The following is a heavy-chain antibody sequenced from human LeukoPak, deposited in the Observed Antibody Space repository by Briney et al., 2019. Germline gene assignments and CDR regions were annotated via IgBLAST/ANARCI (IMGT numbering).Heavy chain of an antibody. Sequence: PGGSLRLSCAASGFTFINYAMHWVRQAPGKGLEWVALMSYDGSYEYYADSVRGRFTISRDSSKNTLYLQMSSLRAEDTAVYYCARDNDSRDPPHFDYWGQGTLVTVSS. CDR3: ARDNDSRDPPHFDY. J-gene: IGHJ4*02. CDR1: GFTFINYA. CDR2: MSYDGSYE. D-gene: IGHD3-16*01. V-gene: IGHV3-30*04.